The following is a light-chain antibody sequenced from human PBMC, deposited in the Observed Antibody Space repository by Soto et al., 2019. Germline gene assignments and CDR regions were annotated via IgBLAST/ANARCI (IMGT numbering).Light chain of an antibody. CDR3: QQYNHYSGLT. V-gene: IGKV1-39*01. CDR2: AAS. J-gene: IGKJ4*01. Sequence: DIQMTQSPSSLSASVGDRVTITCRASQSISSYLNWYQQKPGKAPKLLIYAASSLQSGVPSRFSGSGSGTDFTLTISSLQPEDFATYYCQQYNHYSGLTFGGGTKVEIK. CDR1: QSISSY.